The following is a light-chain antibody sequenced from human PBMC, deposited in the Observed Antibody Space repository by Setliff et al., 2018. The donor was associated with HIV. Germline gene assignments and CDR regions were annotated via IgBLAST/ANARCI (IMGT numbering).Light chain of an antibody. J-gene: IGLJ1*01. V-gene: IGLV1-44*01. Sequence: ALTQPPSASGTPGQKVTISCSGSNSNIGSNTVNWYQQLPGTAPKLLIYSSNVRPSRVPDRFSGSKSGTSASLAISGLQAEDEADYYCAAWDDSLTGYVFGTGTKVTVL. CDR1: NSNIGSNT. CDR2: SSN. CDR3: AAWDDSLTGYV.